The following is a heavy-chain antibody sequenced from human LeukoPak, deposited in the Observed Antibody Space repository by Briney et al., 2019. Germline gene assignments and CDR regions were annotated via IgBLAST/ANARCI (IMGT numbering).Heavy chain of an antibody. CDR2: INPNSGGT. CDR3: ARDSSTYNWFDP. J-gene: IGHJ5*02. CDR1: GYTFTGYY. Sequence: ASVKVSCKASGYTFTGYYMHWVRQAPGQGLEWMGWINPNSGGTNYAQKFQGRVTMTRDTSISTAYMELSRLRSDDTAVYCCARDSSTYNWFDPWGQGTLVTVSS. V-gene: IGHV1-2*02.